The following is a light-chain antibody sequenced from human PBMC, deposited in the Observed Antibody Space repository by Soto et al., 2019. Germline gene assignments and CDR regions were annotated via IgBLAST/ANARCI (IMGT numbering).Light chain of an antibody. CDR2: KAS. J-gene: IGKJ1*01. Sequence: DIQMTQSPSTLSASVGDRVTITCRASQSINTWLAWYQQKPGKAPKILIYKASSLASGVPSRFRGSGSGTDFTLTISSLQPDDFATYYCLQYNSYSPRTFGRGTKVEI. V-gene: IGKV1-5*03. CDR1: QSINTW. CDR3: LQYNSYSPRT.